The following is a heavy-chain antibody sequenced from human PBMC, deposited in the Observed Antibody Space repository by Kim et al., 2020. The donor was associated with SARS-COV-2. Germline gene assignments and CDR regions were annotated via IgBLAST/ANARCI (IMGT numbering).Heavy chain of an antibody. V-gene: IGHV3-23*01. Sequence: SVKGRFTISRDNSKNPLYLQMNSLRAEDTAVYYCAKGGVVVAAGYAFDIWGQGTMVTVSS. CDR3: AKGGVVVAAGYAFDI. J-gene: IGHJ3*02. D-gene: IGHD2-15*01.